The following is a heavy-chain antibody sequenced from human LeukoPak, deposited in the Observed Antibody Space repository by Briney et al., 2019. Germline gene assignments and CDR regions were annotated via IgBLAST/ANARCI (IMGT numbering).Heavy chain of an antibody. CDR1: GFSFSNHY. CDR3: TRVIVAVPGYFDYFDF. V-gene: IGHV3-7*01. D-gene: IGHD6-19*01. J-gene: IGHJ4*02. Sequence: GGSLRLSCTASGFSFSNHYMRWIRQAPGKGPEWVANINEDGSNKWHLGSVKGRFTVSRDNARNSLYLQMNSLRVEDTAVYYCTRVIVAVPGYFDYFDFWGQGVLVTVSS. CDR2: INEDGSNK.